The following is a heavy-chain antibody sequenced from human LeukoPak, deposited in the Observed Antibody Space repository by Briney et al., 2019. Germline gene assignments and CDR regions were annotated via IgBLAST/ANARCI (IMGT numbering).Heavy chain of an antibody. Sequence: GESLKISCKGSGYSFTSYWIGWVRQMPGKGLEWMGIIYPGDSDTRYSPSFQGQVTISADKSISTAYLQWSSLKASDTAMYYCARGGRDCTNGVCHAFDIWGQGTMVTVSS. CDR2: IYPGDSDT. CDR3: ARGGRDCTNGVCHAFDI. V-gene: IGHV5-51*01. CDR1: GYSFTSYW. J-gene: IGHJ3*02. D-gene: IGHD2-8*01.